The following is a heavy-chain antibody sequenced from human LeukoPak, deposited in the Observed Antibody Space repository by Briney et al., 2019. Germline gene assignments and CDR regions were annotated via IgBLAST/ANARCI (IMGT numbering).Heavy chain of an antibody. CDR3: ARENWGAFDC. V-gene: IGHV3-66*01. CDR1: GFTVSSNY. Sequence: GGSLRLSCAASGFTVSSNYMSWVRQAPGKGLEWVSAIFKSGTTYYADSVKDRFTISRDNSKNTLYLQMNSLRAEDTAVYYCARENWGAFDCWGQGTLVAVSS. J-gene: IGHJ4*02. CDR2: IFKSGTT. D-gene: IGHD7-27*01.